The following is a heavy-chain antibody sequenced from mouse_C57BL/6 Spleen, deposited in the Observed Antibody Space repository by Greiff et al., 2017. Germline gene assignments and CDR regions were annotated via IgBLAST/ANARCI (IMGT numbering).Heavy chain of an antibody. J-gene: IGHJ2*01. CDR1: GYNFKNTY. Sequence: EVQLQQSVAELVRPGASVKLSCTASGYNFKNTYMHWVKQRPEQGLEWIGRIDPANGNTKYTPKFQGKATVTADTSSNTAYLQLSSLTSEDSAIYYCATQCYSGSHFDYWGQGTTLTVSS. V-gene: IGHV14-3*01. CDR2: IDPANGNT. CDR3: ATQCYSGSHFDY. D-gene: IGHD1-3*01.